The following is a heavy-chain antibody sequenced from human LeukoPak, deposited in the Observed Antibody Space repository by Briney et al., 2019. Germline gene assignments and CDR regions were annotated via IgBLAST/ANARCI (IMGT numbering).Heavy chain of an antibody. J-gene: IGHJ4*02. D-gene: IGHD6-13*01. Sequence: GASVKVSCKASEYTFSVYHIHWVRLAPGQGLEWMAWINPNSGDTNYAQKFQGRVTMTRDTSINTVYMEVNSLKFDDTAVYYCPLIPGGSWAFDFWGQGTLVTVSS. V-gene: IGHV1-2*02. CDR1: EYTFSVYH. CDR2: INPNSGDT. CDR3: PLIPGGSWAFDF.